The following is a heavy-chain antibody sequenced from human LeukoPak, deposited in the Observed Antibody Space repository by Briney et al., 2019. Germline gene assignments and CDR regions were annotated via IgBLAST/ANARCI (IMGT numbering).Heavy chain of an antibody. V-gene: IGHV5-51*01. CDR3: ARVYYDILTGYYPHFDC. J-gene: IGHJ4*02. Sequence: GESLKISCKGSGYSFTSYWIGWVRQMPGKGLEWMGIIYPGDSDTRYSPSFQGQVTISADKSISTAYLQWSSLKASDTAMYYCARVYYDILTGYYPHFDCWGQGTLVTVS. CDR2: IYPGDSDT. D-gene: IGHD3-9*01. CDR1: GYSFTSYW.